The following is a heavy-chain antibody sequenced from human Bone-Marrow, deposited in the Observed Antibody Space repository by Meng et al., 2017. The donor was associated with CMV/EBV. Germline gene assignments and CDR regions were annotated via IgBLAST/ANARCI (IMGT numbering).Heavy chain of an antibody. J-gene: IGHJ4*02. D-gene: IGHD3-22*01. CDR2: IGFNSGDT. CDR3: ATKVGDRSGYPLAHFDY. CDR1: GYTFTGYY. V-gene: IGHV1-2*02. Sequence: ASVKVSCKTSGYTFTGYYIHWVRQAPGQGLEWMGWIGFNSGDTNYAQKFQGRVTMTRDTSITTTYMELSRLRSDDTAVYYCATKVGDRSGYPLAHFDYWGQGTLVTFSS.